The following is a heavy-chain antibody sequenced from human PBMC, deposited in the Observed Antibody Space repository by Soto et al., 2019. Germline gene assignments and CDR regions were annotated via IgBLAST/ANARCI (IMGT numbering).Heavy chain of an antibody. D-gene: IGHD7-27*01. CDR1: GGFFCCYY. CDR3: ARGWGMGHYGMDV. Sequence: PSETRSLTRAVYGGFFCCYYSILLRQPPGKGLEWIGEINHSGSTNYNPSLKSRVTISVDTSKNQFSLKLSSVTAADTAVYYCARGWGMGHYGMDVWGQGTTVTVSS. V-gene: IGHV4-34*01. J-gene: IGHJ6*02. CDR2: INHSGST.